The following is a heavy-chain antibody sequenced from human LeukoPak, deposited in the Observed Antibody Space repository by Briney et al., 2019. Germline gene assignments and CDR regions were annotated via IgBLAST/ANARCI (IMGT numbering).Heavy chain of an antibody. Sequence: SVKVSCKASGFTFTSSAMQWVRQARGQRLEWIGWIVVGSGNTNYAQKFQERVTITSDMSTSTAYTELSSLTSEDTAVYYCAAALYWGFYYYYMDVWGKGTTVTVSS. CDR3: AAALYWGFYYYYMDV. CDR2: IVVGSGNT. V-gene: IGHV1-58*02. CDR1: GFTFTSSA. J-gene: IGHJ6*03. D-gene: IGHD3-16*01.